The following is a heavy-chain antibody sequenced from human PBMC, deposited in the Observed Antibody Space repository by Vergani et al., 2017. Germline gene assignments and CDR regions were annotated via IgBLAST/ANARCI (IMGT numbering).Heavy chain of an antibody. CDR1: GYTFSNYY. J-gene: IGHJ4*02. D-gene: IGHD3-9*01. Sequence: QVQVVQSGAEVKKSGASVKVSCKTSGYTFSNYYMHWVRQAPGQGLEWMGIINPSGGHTNYAQKFQGRVTMTRDTSTSTVYMELSSLRSEDTAIYYCARGNYGNLTGYRCWDQGTLITVSA. CDR2: INPSGGHT. V-gene: IGHV1-46*03. CDR3: ARGNYGNLTGYRC.